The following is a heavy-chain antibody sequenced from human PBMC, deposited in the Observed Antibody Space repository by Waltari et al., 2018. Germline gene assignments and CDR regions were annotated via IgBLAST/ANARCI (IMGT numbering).Heavy chain of an antibody. V-gene: IGHV4-39*01. CDR2: IYYSGST. J-gene: IGHJ3*02. CDR3: ARPRISSSGAFDI. Sequence: QLQLQESGPGLVKPSETLSLTCTFSGCSISRSSYYWGWIRQPPGKGLEWIGSIYYSGSTYYNPSLKSRVTISVDTSKNQFSLKLSSVTAADTAVYYCARPRISSSGAFDIWGQGTMVTVSS. CDR1: GCSISRSSYY. D-gene: IGHD6-6*01.